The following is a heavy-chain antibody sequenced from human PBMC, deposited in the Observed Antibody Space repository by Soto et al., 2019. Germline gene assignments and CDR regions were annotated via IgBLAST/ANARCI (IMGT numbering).Heavy chain of an antibody. CDR2: ISGSGGST. D-gene: IGHD3-22*01. V-gene: IGHV3-23*01. Sequence: LRLSCAASGVTFRSYAMSWVRQAPGRGLEWVSAISGSGGSTYYADSVKGRFTISRDNSKNTLYLQMNSLRAEDTAVYYCAKGIVYYYDSSGYFAYWGQGTLVTVSS. J-gene: IGHJ4*02. CDR3: AKGIVYYYDSSGYFAY. CDR1: GVTFRSYA.